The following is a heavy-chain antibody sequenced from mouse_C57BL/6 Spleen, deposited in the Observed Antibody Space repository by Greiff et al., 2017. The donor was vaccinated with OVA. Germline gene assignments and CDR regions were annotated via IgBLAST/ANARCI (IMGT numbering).Heavy chain of an antibody. J-gene: IGHJ3*01. CDR3: ARRPSAGDYDGFAY. Sequence: EVMLVESGGDLVKPGGSLKLSCAASGFTFSSYGMSWVRQTPDKRLEWVATLSSGGSYTYYPDSVKGRFTISRDNAKNTLYLQMSSLKSEDTAMYYCARRPSAGDYDGFAYWGQGTLVTVSA. CDR2: LSSGGSYT. V-gene: IGHV5-6*02. CDR1: GFTFSSYG. D-gene: IGHD2-4*01.